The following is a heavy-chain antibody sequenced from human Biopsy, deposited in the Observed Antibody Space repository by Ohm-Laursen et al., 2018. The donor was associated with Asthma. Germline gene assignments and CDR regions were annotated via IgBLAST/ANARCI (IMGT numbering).Heavy chain of an antibody. V-gene: IGHV5-51*01. CDR1: GYIFTSYW. Sequence: ESLKISCKASGYIFTSYWIGWVRQMPGKGLEWMGIIFPGDSDTIYSPSFQGQVTISADKSLGTAYLQWSSLKASDPAIYYCAILAYGSGSFFDFWGQGTLVTVAS. D-gene: IGHD3-10*01. CDR2: IFPGDSDT. J-gene: IGHJ4*02. CDR3: AILAYGSGSFFDF.